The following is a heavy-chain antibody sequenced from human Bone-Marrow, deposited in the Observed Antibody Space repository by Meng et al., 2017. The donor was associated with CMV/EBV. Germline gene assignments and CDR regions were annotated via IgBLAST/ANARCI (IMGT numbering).Heavy chain of an antibody. D-gene: IGHD6-6*01. J-gene: IGHJ5*02. CDR2: ISWNSGSI. Sequence: GGSLRLSCAASGFTFDDYAMHWVRQAPGKGLEWVSGISWNSGSIGYADSVKGRFTISRDNAKNSLYLQMSSLRVEDTAVYYCARVLQLGWFDPWGKGTQVTVS. CDR3: ARVLQLGWFDP. CDR1: GFTFDDYA. V-gene: IGHV3-9*01.